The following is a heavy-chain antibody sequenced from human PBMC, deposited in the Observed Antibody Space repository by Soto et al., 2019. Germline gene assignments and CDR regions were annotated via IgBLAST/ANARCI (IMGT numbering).Heavy chain of an antibody. Sequence: SETLSLTCTVSGGSISSYYWSWIRQPPGKGLEWIGYIYYSGSTNYNPSLKSRVTISVDTSKNQFSLKLSSVTAADTAVYYCARLLRSGSYYIRAFDIWGQGTMVTV. CDR2: IYYSGST. CDR3: ARLLRSGSYYIRAFDI. J-gene: IGHJ3*02. D-gene: IGHD3-10*01. V-gene: IGHV4-59*08. CDR1: GGSISSYY.